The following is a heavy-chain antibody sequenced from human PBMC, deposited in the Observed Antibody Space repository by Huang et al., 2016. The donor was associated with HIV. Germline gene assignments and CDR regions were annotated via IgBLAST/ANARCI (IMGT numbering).Heavy chain of an antibody. J-gene: IGHJ3*02. D-gene: IGHD3-22*01. CDR2: IYCSGST. CDR3: ARHFSYYDSSGYTPWDAFDI. V-gene: IGHV4-39*01. Sequence: QLQLQGSGPGLVKPSETLSLTCTVSGGSITSSSYYWGWIRQPLGKGLEWVGSIYCSGSTDYNPSLKSRVTVSVDTSKNQFSLKLSSVTAADTAVYYCARHFSYYDSSGYTPWDAFDIWGQGTMVTVSS. CDR1: GGSITSSSYY.